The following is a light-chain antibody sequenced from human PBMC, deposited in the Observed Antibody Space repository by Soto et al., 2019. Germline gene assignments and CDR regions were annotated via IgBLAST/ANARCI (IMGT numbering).Light chain of an antibody. V-gene: IGLV1-40*01. CDR2: GNS. CDR1: TSNIGAGYD. Sequence: QSVLTQPPSVSGAPGQRVTISCTGSTSNIGAGYDVHWYQLLPGTAPKLLIYGNSNRPSGVPDRFSGSKSGTSASLAITGLQAEDEADYYCQSYDTSLSALYVFGTGTKVTVL. CDR3: QSYDTSLSALYV. J-gene: IGLJ1*01.